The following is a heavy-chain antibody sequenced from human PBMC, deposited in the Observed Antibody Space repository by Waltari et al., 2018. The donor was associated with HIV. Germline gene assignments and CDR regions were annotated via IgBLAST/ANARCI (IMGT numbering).Heavy chain of an antibody. D-gene: IGHD6-13*01. CDR2: IYPVDADT. V-gene: IGHV5-51*01. J-gene: IGHJ4*02. CDR1: GYSFTSYW. Sequence: EVQLVQSGAEVKKPGESVKISCKSSGYSFTSYWIGWVRQMPGKVLEWMWLIYPVDADTGYSPSFQVQVTISADKSTSTAYLQWSSLKASDSAIYYCARRIAGNSADYWGQGTLVTVSS. CDR3: ARRIAGNSADY.